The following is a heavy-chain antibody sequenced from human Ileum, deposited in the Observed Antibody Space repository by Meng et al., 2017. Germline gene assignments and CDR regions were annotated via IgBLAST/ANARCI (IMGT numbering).Heavy chain of an antibody. V-gene: IGHV4-4*02. CDR2: ISHSGSA. CDR3: ARHGGYSQDF. Sequence: HAQLQQSGPGLVRPSGTLSLTCAVSSGSISSNTYWSWVRQPPGKGLEWIGQISHSGSAYYNPSLKSRVTMSVDKSKSQLSLMLTSVTAADTAIYYCARHGGYSQDFWGQGTLVTVSS. CDR1: SGSISSNTY. D-gene: IGHD4-23*01. J-gene: IGHJ4*02.